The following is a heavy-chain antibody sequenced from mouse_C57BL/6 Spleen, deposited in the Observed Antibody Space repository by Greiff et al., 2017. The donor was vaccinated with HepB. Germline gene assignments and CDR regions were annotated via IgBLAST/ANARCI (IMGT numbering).Heavy chain of an antibody. V-gene: IGHV1-72*01. D-gene: IGHD1-1*01. J-gene: IGHJ3*01. Sequence: VQLQQPGAELVKPGASVKLSCKASGYTFTSYWMHWVKQRPGRGLEWIGRIDPNSGGTKYNEKFKSKATLTVDKPSSTAYIQLSSLTSEDSAVYYCAREELLRFSWFAYWGQGTLVTVSA. CDR1: GYTFTSYW. CDR2: IDPNSGGT. CDR3: AREELLRFSWFAY.